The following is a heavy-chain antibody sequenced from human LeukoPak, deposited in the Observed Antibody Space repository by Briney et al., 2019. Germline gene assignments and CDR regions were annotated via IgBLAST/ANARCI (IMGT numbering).Heavy chain of an antibody. CDR2: IYHSGST. D-gene: IGHD3/OR15-3a*01. J-gene: IGHJ4*02. CDR1: GYSISSGYY. CDR3: ARQTGSGLFILP. Sequence: SETLSLTCTVSGYSISSGYYWGWIRQPPGKGLEWIGSIYHSGSTYYNASLKSQVSISIDTSKNQFSLRLTSVTAADTAVYYCARQTGSGLFILPGGQGTLVTVSS. V-gene: IGHV4-38-2*02.